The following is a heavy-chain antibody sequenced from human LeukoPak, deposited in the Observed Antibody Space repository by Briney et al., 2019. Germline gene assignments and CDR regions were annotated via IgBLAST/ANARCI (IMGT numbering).Heavy chain of an antibody. Sequence: PSETLSLTCSVSGVSISSTIYYWGWIRQPPGKGLEWIGEINHTGSTHYNPSLKSRVTISVDTSKNQFSLKLSSVTAADTAVYYCARDGSGSYYPYWGQGTLVTVSS. D-gene: IGHD3-10*01. CDR2: INHTGST. CDR1: GVSISSTIYY. CDR3: ARDGSGSYYPY. J-gene: IGHJ4*02. V-gene: IGHV4-39*07.